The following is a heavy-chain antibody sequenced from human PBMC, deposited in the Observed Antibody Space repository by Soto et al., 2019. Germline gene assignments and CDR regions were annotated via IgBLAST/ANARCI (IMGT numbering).Heavy chain of an antibody. CDR3: VKDRGLYYQDTTGYQDY. J-gene: IGHJ4*02. V-gene: IGHV3-23*01. CDR1: GFSFSNYA. D-gene: IGHD3-22*01. CDR2: ISGSRNDGIT. Sequence: EVQLLESGGGLVQPGGSLRLSCAASGFSFSNYAMNWVRQAPGKGLELVSFISGSRNDGITKYVDSVKGRFTISRDNSKNTLYLQMSSLRAEDTAVYYCVKDRGLYYQDTTGYQDYWGQGTLVTVSS.